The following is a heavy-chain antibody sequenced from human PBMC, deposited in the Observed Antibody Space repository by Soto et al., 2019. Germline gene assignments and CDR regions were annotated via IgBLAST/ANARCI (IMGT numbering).Heavy chain of an antibody. CDR3: ARARTGSYFVLEY. D-gene: IGHD3-10*01. V-gene: IGHV4-31*03. Sequence: QVQLQESGPGLVKPSQTLSLTCTVSSGSIHSGLYYWTWIRQHPEKGLEWIGYIYSTGNTYYTPSLKSRVDIAVDTSKNQFSLRGSSVTAADTAVYYCARARTGSYFVLEYWGQGAQVTVSP. J-gene: IGHJ4*02. CDR2: IYSTGNT. CDR1: SGSIHSGLYY.